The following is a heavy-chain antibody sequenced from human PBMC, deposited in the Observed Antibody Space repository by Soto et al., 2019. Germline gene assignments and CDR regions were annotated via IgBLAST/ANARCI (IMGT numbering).Heavy chain of an antibody. CDR3: AKLYSSGWYVYY. D-gene: IGHD6-19*01. CDR1: GFTFTTYT. Sequence: GGSLRLSCAASGFTFTTYTMSWVRQAPGKGLEWVSVISGSGGRPSYADSVKGRFTISRDNSKDTLYLQLNSLRAEDTAVYYCAKLYSSGWYVYYWGQGTLVTVSS. J-gene: IGHJ4*02. V-gene: IGHV3-23*01. CDR2: ISGSGGRP.